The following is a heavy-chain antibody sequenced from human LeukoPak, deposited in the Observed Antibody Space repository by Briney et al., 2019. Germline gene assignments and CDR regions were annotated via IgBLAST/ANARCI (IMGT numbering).Heavy chain of an antibody. CDR2: ITSSGEST. D-gene: IGHD3-22*01. J-gene: IGHJ5*02. CDR3: ARDRPNYYGSNGHYYQRNGDH. CDR1: AFSFSIYA. Sequence: GGSLRLSYAASAFSFSIYAMSWVRQAPGKGLEWVSSITSSGESTYYTGSVKGRFTISRDNSKNTLYLQMNSLRAEDTAVYYCARDRPNYYGSNGHYYQRNGDHWGQGTLVTVSS. V-gene: IGHV3-23*01.